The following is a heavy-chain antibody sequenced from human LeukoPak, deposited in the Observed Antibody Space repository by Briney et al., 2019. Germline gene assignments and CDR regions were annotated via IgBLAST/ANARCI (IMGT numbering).Heavy chain of an antibody. J-gene: IGHJ4*02. D-gene: IGHD2-21*01. Sequence: GGSLRLSCAASGFSFSSYAMNWVRQAPGKGLEWVSSISGSDGSTDYADSVKGRFTISRDNSKNTLYLQMDSLRAEDTAVYYCAREDVVVIATPDYWGQGTLVTVSS. CDR2: ISGSDGST. CDR1: GFSFSSYA. V-gene: IGHV3-23*01. CDR3: AREDVVVIATPDY.